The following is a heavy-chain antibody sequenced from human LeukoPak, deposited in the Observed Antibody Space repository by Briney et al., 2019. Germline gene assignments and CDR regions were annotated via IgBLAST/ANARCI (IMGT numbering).Heavy chain of an antibody. J-gene: IGHJ4*02. CDR2: IYYSGST. CDR1: GGSLSTYH. D-gene: IGHD5-18*01. Sequence: SETLSLTCSVSGGSLSTYHWSWIRLSPVKGLEWIGYIYYSGSTNYNPPLKSRVSLSVDTSTKHFSLKVRSVTAADTAVYYCARGSGSYGFFDLWGQGALVTVS. CDR3: ARGSGSYGFFDL. V-gene: IGHV4-59*13.